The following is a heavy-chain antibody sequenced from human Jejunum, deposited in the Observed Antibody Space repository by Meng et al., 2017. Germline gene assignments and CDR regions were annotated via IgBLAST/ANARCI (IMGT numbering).Heavy chain of an antibody. CDR1: GFTFTNHW. CDR2: IKQDGSKE. Sequence: GESLKISCAASGFTFTNHWMNWVRQAPGKGLEWVANIKQDGSKESYVDSVKGRCTISRDNAKNSLSLQMNSLRAEDTAMYYCVRSTSGGAGSGSDHIFDFWGQGTLVTVSS. D-gene: IGHD3-10*01. V-gene: IGHV3-7*01. J-gene: IGHJ4*02. CDR3: VRSTSGGAGSGSDHIFDF.